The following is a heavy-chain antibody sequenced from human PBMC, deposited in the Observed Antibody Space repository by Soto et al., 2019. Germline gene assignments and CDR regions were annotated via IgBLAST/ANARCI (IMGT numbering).Heavy chain of an antibody. CDR1: GYPFTNFN. CDR3: ARGSDSPTFDI. Sequence: GASVKVSCKASGYPFTNFNINWVRQATGQGLEWMGWMNPNSGNTGYAQKFQGRVTMTRNTSISTAYMELSSLRSEDTAVYYCARGSDSPTFDIWGQGTMVTVSS. D-gene: IGHD2-15*01. CDR2: MNPNSGNT. V-gene: IGHV1-8*01. J-gene: IGHJ3*02.